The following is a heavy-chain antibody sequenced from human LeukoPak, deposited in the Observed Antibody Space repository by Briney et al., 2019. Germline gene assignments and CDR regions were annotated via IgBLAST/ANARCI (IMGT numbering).Heavy chain of an antibody. J-gene: IGHJ4*02. V-gene: IGHV3-15*01. CDR1: GFTFSNAW. Sequence: GGSLRLSCAASGFTFSNAWMSWVRQAPGKGLEWVGRIKSKNDGGTTDYAAPVKGRFTISRDNSKDTVYLQVNSLRAEDTAVYYCAKDSRSLPYCFDFWGQGTLVTVSS. CDR2: IKSKNDGGTT. CDR3: AKDSRSLPYCFDF.